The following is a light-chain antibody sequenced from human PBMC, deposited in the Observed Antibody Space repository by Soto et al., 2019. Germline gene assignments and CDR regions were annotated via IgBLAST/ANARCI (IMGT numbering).Light chain of an antibody. CDR1: QSISSW. J-gene: IGKJ4*01. Sequence: DIQMTQSPSTLSASVGYIVTITCRASQSISSWLAWYQQKPGKAPKLLIYDASSLESGVPSRFSGSGSGTEFTLTISTLQPDDFATYYRQQYNSYPLTFGGGTKVDI. CDR3: QQYNSYPLT. V-gene: IGKV1-5*01. CDR2: DAS.